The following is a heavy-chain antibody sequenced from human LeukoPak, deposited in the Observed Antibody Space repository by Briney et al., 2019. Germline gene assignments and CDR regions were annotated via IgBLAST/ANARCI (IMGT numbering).Heavy chain of an antibody. V-gene: IGHV3-7*04. J-gene: IGHJ4*02. CDR1: GFTFSSYW. Sequence: GGSLRLSCAASGFTFSSYWMSWVRQAPGKGLEWVANIKQDGSEKYYVDSVKGRFTISRDNAKNSLYLQMNSPRAEDTAVYYCARGYYYDSSGYYYWGQGTLVTVSS. D-gene: IGHD3-22*01. CDR3: ARGYYYDSSGYYY. CDR2: IKQDGSEK.